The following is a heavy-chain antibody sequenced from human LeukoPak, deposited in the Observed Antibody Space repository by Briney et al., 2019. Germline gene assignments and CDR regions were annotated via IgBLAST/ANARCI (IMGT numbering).Heavy chain of an antibody. Sequence: SETLSLTCTVSGDSITNYFWSWIRQPPGKGLEWIGYIYYTGNTNYKPSLKGRVTISVDTSTNQFSLRLRSVTAAETAVYYCARGRVAYSAYYFDYWGRGTLVTVSS. D-gene: IGHD2-15*01. CDR1: GDSITNYF. J-gene: IGHJ4*02. CDR3: ARGRVAYSAYYFDY. CDR2: IYYTGNT. V-gene: IGHV4-59*01.